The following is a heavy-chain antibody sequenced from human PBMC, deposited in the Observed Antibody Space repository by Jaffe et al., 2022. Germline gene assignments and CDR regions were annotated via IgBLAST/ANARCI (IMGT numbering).Heavy chain of an antibody. D-gene: IGHD6-19*01. V-gene: IGHV3-43*01. J-gene: IGHJ3*02. CDR3: AKDLAAYSSGWGAFDI. CDR2: ISWDGGST. CDR1: GFTFDDYT. Sequence: EVQLVESGGVVVQPGGSLRLSCAASGFTFDDYTMHWVRQAPGKGLEWVSLISWDGGSTYYADSVKGRFTISRDNSKNSLYLQMNSLRTEDTALYYCAKDLAAYSSGWGAFDIWGQGTMVTVSS.